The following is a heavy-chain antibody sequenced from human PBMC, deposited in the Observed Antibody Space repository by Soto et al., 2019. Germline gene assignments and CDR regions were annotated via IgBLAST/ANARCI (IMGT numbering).Heavy chain of an antibody. J-gene: IGHJ6*02. CDR3: TRGARIQTWNDYYYYFGLAV. CDR1: GYTFTNYY. V-gene: IGHV1-46*01. D-gene: IGHD1-1*01. CDR2: INPSGGST. Sequence: GASVKVSCKASGYTFTNYYMHWVRQAPGQGLEWMGVINPSGGSTSSAQKFQDRVTLSGDTSTGTVYMDLSSLRSEDTAVYYCTRGARIQTWNDYYYYFGLAVWGQGTTVTVSS.